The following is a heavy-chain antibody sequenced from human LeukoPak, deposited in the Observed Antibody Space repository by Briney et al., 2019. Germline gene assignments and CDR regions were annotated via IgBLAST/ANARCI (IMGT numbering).Heavy chain of an antibody. CDR3: AKGDSSGFLGLDY. D-gene: IGHD3-22*01. V-gene: IGHV3-9*03. J-gene: IGHJ4*02. CDR2: ISWNSGSI. CDR1: GFTFDDYA. Sequence: GGSLRLSCAASGFTFDDYAMHWVRQAPGKGLEWVSGISWNSGSIGYADSVKGRFTISRDNAKNSLYLQMNSLRAEDMALYCCAKGDSSGFLGLDYWGQGTLVTVSS.